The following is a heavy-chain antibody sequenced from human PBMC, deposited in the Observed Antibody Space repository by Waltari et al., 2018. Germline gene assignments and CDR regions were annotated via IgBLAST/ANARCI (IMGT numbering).Heavy chain of an antibody. CDR2: IYHSGST. CDR3: AREQRYYYGSGSYSDYYGMDV. V-gene: IGHV4-31*03. D-gene: IGHD3-10*01. J-gene: IGHJ6*02. CDR1: GGSISSGGYY. Sequence: QVQLQESGPGLVKPSQPLSLTCTVSGGSISSGGYYWSWIRQHPGQGLEWIGYIYHSGSTYYNPSLKSRVTISVDRSKNQFSLKLSSVTAADTAVYYCAREQRYYYGSGSYSDYYGMDVWGQGTTVTVSS.